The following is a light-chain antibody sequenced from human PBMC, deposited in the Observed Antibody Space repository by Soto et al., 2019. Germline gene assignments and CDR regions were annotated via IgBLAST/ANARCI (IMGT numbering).Light chain of an antibody. CDR1: QSVSSSY. CDR2: GAS. CDR3: QQYGSSPLT. Sequence: EILLTQSPGPLSLSPGERATLSCRASQSVSSSYLAWYQQKPGQAPRLLIYGASSRATGIPDRFSGSGSGTDFTLTISRLEPEDFAVYYYQQYGSSPLTFGGGTKVEIK. J-gene: IGKJ4*01. V-gene: IGKV3-20*01.